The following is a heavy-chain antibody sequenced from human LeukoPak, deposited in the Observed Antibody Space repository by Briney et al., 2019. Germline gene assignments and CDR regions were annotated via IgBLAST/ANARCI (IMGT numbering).Heavy chain of an antibody. CDR3: ARGHSSSFSLYYFDY. CDR1: GYTFTSYD. D-gene: IGHD6-13*01. Sequence: ASVKVSCKASGYTFTSYDINWVRQATGQGLEWMGWMNPNSGNTGYAQKFQGRVTITRNTSISTAYMELNSLRSEDTAVYYCARGHSSSFSLYYFDYWGQGTLVTVSS. J-gene: IGHJ4*02. V-gene: IGHV1-8*03. CDR2: MNPNSGNT.